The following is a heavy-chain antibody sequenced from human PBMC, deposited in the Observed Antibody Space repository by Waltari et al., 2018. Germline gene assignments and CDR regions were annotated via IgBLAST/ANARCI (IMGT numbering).Heavy chain of an antibody. J-gene: IGHJ4*02. Sequence: QVQLVQSGAEVKKPGASVKVSCKVSGYTLTELSMHWVRQAPGKGLEWMGGFDPEDGETIYAQKCQGRVTMTEDTSTDPAYRERSSLGSDDTAVYYCATVHYDILTGYYIWMDYWGQGTLVTVSS. CDR1: GYTLTELS. CDR2: FDPEDGET. CDR3: ATVHYDILTGYYIWMDY. D-gene: IGHD3-9*01. V-gene: IGHV1-24*01.